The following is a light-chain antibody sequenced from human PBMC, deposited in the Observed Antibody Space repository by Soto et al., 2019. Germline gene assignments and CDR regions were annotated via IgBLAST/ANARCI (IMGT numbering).Light chain of an antibody. CDR1: QSVSTY. CDR3: QQRSDRRT. Sequence: EIVLTQSPGTLSLSPRERATLSCRASQSVSTYLAWYQQKLGQAPRLLIYGASNRATGIPARFSGSGSGTDFTLTISSLEPEDFAVYYCQQRSDRRTFGQGTKVEIK. V-gene: IGKV3-11*01. CDR2: GAS. J-gene: IGKJ1*01.